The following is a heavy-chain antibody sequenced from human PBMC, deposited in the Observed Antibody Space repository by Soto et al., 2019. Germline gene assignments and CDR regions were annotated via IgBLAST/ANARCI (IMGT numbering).Heavy chain of an antibody. V-gene: IGHV4-59*01. CDR3: ERGGAVGIDF. CDR1: GGNIRSYY. D-gene: IGHD1-26*01. CDR2: IYYSGST. J-gene: IGHJ4*02. Sequence: SETLSVTCPDSGGNIRSYYWSWIRQPPGHGLEWIGHIYYSGSTNYNPSLKSRVTKSVDTSKNQISLKLSSVTSASTPVYYCERGGAVGIDFWGQGNLVTV.